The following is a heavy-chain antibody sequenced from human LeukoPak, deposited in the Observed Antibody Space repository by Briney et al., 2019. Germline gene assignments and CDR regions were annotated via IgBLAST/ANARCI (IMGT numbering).Heavy chain of an antibody. CDR1: GFTFDNYA. Sequence: PGGSLRLSCAASGFTFDNYAMHWVRQAPGKGLGWVSGISWNSASIGYADSVKGRFTVSRDNAKNSMYLLMNRLRPEDTSLYYCAKDFGSVGINAGDYWGQGTLVTVSS. CDR2: ISWNSASI. D-gene: IGHD3-10*01. CDR3: AKDFGSVGINAGDY. V-gene: IGHV3-9*01. J-gene: IGHJ4*02.